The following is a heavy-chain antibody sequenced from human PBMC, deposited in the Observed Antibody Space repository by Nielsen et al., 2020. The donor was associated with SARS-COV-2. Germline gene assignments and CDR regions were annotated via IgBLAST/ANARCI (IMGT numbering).Heavy chain of an antibody. D-gene: IGHD4-23*01. J-gene: IGHJ6*02. CDR2: IYPGDSDT. CDR3: ARHRGGNPLFWYYYYGMDV. Sequence: GESLKISCKSSGSSFTSYWIGWVRRMPGKGLEWMGIIYPGDSDTRYSPSFQGQVTISADKSISTAYLQWSSLKASDTAMYYCARHRGGNPLFWYYYYGMDVWGQGTTVTVSS. V-gene: IGHV5-51*01. CDR1: GSSFTSYW.